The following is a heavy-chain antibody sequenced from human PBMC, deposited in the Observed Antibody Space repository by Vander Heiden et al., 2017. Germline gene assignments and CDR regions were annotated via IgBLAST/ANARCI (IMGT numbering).Heavy chain of an antibody. CDR3: ARGRGFTVTTSYYPKPFDY. V-gene: IGHV4-34*01. Sequence: QVQLQQWGAGLLKPSETLSLTCAVYGGSFSGYYWSWIRQPPGKGLEWIGEINHSGSTNYNPSLKSRVTISVDTSKNQFSLKLSSVTAADTAVYYCARGRGFTVTTSYYPKPFDYWGQGTLVTVSS. D-gene: IGHD4-17*01. CDR1: GGSFSGYY. CDR2: INHSGST. J-gene: IGHJ4*02.